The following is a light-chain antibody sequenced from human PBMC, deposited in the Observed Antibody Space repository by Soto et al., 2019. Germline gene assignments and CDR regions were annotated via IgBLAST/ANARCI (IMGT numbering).Light chain of an antibody. J-gene: IGKJ4*01. V-gene: IGKV1-33*01. CDR1: QDISNY. CDR2: DAS. Sequence: DIQMTQSPSSLSASVGDRVTITCQASQDISNYLNWYHQMPAKPPKLLIYDASTLQSGVPSRVSGSGSGTHFTLTITSLQPEDIGTYYCQQYDDVPLTVRGGTKVEI. CDR3: QQYDDVPLT.